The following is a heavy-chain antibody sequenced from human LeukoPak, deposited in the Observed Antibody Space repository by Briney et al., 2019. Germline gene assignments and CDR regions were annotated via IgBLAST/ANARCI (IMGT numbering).Heavy chain of an antibody. J-gene: IGHJ4*02. CDR3: ARDGGSSSWFDY. V-gene: IGHV3-21*01. Sequence: GGSLRLSCEASAFTFSNYAMAWVRQAPGKGLEWVSSISSSSSYIYYADSVKGRFTISRDNAKNSLYLQMNSLRAEDTAVYYCARDGGSSSWFDYWGQGTLVTVSS. D-gene: IGHD6-6*01. CDR1: AFTFSNYA. CDR2: ISSSSSYI.